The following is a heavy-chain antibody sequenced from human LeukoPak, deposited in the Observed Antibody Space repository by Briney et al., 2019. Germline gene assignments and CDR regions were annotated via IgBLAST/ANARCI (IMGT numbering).Heavy chain of an antibody. J-gene: IGHJ4*02. CDR3: ARRLYYDTAGSPFDL. CDR2: IHGDGGDT. CDR1: GFTFRSYW. Sequence: GGSLRLSCAASGFTFRSYWMSWMRHSPGKELLWVSRIHGDGGDTSYADSVKGRFTISRDNAKNTLYLQMDGLTAEDTAVYYCARRLYYDTAGSPFDLWGQRTLVIVSS. V-gene: IGHV3-74*01. D-gene: IGHD3-22*01.